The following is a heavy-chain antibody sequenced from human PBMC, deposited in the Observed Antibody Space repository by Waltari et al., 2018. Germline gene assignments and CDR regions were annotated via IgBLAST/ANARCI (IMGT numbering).Heavy chain of an antibody. V-gene: IGHV1-69*05. J-gene: IGHJ4*02. CDR1: GGTFSSYA. Sequence: QVQLVQSGAEVKKPGSSVKVSCKASGGTFSSYAISWVRQAPGHGLEWVGGIIPIFGTANDAKKLQGRVTITTDESTSTAYMELSSLRSEDTAVYYCARGAVGYCSGGSCRHTDYWGQGTLVTVSS. CDR2: IIPIFGTA. D-gene: IGHD2-15*01. CDR3: ARGAVGYCSGGSCRHTDY.